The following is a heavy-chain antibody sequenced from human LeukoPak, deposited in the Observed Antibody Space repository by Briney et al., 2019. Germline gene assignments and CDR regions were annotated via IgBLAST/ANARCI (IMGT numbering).Heavy chain of an antibody. J-gene: IGHJ4*02. Sequence: GGSLRLSCAASEFIFSRFWMSWVRQAPGKGLEWVASINQDESAKFYVDSVRGRFTISRDNSKNTLYLQMNSLIPEDTAVYYCARQYISGQWYFDYWGQGTLVTVSS. D-gene: IGHD5-18*01. CDR2: INQDESAK. CDR1: EFIFSRFW. V-gene: IGHV3-7*01. CDR3: ARQYISGQWYFDY.